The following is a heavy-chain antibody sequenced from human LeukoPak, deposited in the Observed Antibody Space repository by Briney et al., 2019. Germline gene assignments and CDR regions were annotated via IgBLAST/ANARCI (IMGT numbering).Heavy chain of an antibody. CDR1: GFTFSSYS. Sequence: GRSRRLSCAASGFTFSSYSISWVRQAAGKGLEVVSCISANGDTTKYADSVKGRFTISRDNSKNTVFLQMNSLRADATAVYYCAKEGRIAAGTGDYFDYWGQGTLVTVSS. V-gene: IGHV3-23*01. CDR3: AKEGRIAAGTGDYFDY. CDR2: ISANGDTT. D-gene: IGHD6-13*01. J-gene: IGHJ4*02.